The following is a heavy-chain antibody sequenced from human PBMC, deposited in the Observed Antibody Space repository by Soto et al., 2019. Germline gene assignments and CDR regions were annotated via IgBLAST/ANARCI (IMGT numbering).Heavy chain of an antibody. V-gene: IGHV6-1*01. D-gene: IGHD5-12*01. CDR2: TYYSPKWYN. Sequence: PSQTLSLTSAISGDSVSSNGWNWIRQSPSRGLEWLGRTYYSPKWYNDYAVSVKSRITINPDTSKNQFSLQLNSVTPEDTAVYYCTRGWLRQRFDYGSQGTLVTVSS. CDR1: GDSVSSNG. CDR3: TRGWLRQRFDY. J-gene: IGHJ4*02.